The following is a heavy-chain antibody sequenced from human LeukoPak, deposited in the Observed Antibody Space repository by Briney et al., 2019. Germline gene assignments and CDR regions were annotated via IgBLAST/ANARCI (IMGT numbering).Heavy chain of an antibody. CDR2: IKQDGSEK. V-gene: IGHV3-7*01. D-gene: IGHD1-7*01. Sequence: GGSLRLSCAASGFTFSRYWMSWVRQAPGKGLEWVANIKQDGSEKYYVDSVKGRFTISRDNAKNSLYLQMNSLRDEDMAAYYCARLDWNYVFFEYWGQGTLVTVSS. CDR1: GFTFSRYW. CDR3: ARLDWNYVFFEY. J-gene: IGHJ4*02.